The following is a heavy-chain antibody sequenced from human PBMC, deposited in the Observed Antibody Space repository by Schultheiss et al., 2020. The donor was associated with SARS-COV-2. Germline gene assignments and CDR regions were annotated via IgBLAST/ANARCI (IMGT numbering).Heavy chain of an antibody. V-gene: IGHV4-38-2*02. CDR3: ARDHGAGCGGRGGYWYFDL. CDR2: IYHSGST. Sequence: GSLRLSCAVSGYSISSGYYWGWIRQPPGKGLEWIGSIYHSGSTYYNPSLKSRVTISVDTSKNQFSLKLSSVTAADTAVYYCARDHGAGCGGRGGYWYFDLWGRGTLVTVSS. J-gene: IGHJ2*01. D-gene: IGHD3-10*01. CDR1: GYSISSGYY.